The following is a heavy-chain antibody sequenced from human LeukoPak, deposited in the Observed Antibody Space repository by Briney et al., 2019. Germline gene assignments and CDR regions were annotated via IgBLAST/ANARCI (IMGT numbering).Heavy chain of an antibody. V-gene: IGHV3-74*01. J-gene: IGHJ4*02. CDR1: GFTFSSYW. Sequence: GGSLRLSCAASGFTFSSYWMHWVRQAPGKGLVWVSRISNDGSTTTYADSVKGRFTISRDNAKNTLYLQMNSLRAEDTAVYYCARDMEMATISGFDYWGQGTLVTVSS. D-gene: IGHD5-12*01. CDR2: ISNDGSTT. CDR3: ARDMEMATISGFDY.